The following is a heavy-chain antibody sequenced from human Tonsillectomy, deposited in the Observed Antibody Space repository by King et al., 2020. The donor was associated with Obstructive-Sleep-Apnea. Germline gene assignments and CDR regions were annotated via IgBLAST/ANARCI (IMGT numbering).Heavy chain of an antibody. J-gene: IGHJ4*02. CDR1: GGSISSGGYS. V-gene: IGHV4-30-4*07. CDR3: ARGHSIAAGDY. Sequence: QLQESGPGLVKPSQTLSLTCAVSGGSISSGGYSWSWIRQPPGKGLEWIGYIYYSGSTYYNPSLKSRVTISVDTSKNQFSLKLSSVTAADTAVYYCARGHSIAAGDYWGQGTLVTVSS. D-gene: IGHD6-13*01. CDR2: IYYSGST.